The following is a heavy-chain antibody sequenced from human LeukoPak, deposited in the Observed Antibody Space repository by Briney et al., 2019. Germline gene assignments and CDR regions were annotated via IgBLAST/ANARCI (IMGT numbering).Heavy chain of an antibody. V-gene: IGHV3-30*03. CDR3: ARDLGHARPFGY. CDR1: GFTFSSYG. J-gene: IGHJ4*02. Sequence: GGSLRLSCAASGFTFSSYGMHWVRQAPGKGLEWVAVISYDGSNKYYADSVKGRFTISRDNSKNTLYLQMNSLRAEDTAVYYCARDLGHARPFGYWGQGTLVTVSS. CDR2: ISYDGSNK. D-gene: IGHD6-6*01.